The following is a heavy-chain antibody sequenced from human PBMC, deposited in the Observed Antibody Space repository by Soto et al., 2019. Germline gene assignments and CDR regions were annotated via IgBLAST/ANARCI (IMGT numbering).Heavy chain of an antibody. Sequence: PGGSLRLSCAASGFTFSSYSMNWVRQAPGKGLEWVSSISSSSSYIYYADSVKGRFTISRDNAKNSLYLQMNSLRAEDTAVYYCARDLIYYDFWSSVIIKGYYYYYGMDVWRQGTTVTVSS. CDR3: ARDLIYYDFWSSVIIKGYYYYYGMDV. CDR1: GFTFSSYS. J-gene: IGHJ6*02. D-gene: IGHD3-3*01. V-gene: IGHV3-21*01. CDR2: ISSSSSYI.